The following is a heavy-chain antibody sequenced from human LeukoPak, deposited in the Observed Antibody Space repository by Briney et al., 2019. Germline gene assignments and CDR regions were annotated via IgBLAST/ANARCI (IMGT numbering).Heavy chain of an antibody. CDR3: ATGSVEMATNTLDY. V-gene: IGHV1-69-2*01. J-gene: IGHJ4*02. Sequence: ASVKVSCKASGYTFTSYGISWVQQAPGKGLEWMGLVDPEDGETIYAEKFQGRVTITADTSTDTAYMELSSLRSEDTAVYYCATGSVEMATNTLDYWGQGTLVTVSS. CDR1: GYTFTSYG. D-gene: IGHD5-24*01. CDR2: VDPEDGET.